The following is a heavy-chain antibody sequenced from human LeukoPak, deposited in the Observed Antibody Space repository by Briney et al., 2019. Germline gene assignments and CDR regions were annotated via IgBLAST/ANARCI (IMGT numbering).Heavy chain of an antibody. Sequence: PGGSLRLSCAASAFTFSSYAMSWVRQAPGKGLERVSTISDSGDSTYHADSVRGRFTISRDNSKNTLYLQMNSLRGEDTAVYYCAKDLDNGQWSNNLYYFDYWGQGTLVTVSS. D-gene: IGHD6-19*01. CDR2: ISDSGDST. CDR3: AKDLDNGQWSNNLYYFDY. V-gene: IGHV3-23*01. CDR1: AFTFSSYA. J-gene: IGHJ4*02.